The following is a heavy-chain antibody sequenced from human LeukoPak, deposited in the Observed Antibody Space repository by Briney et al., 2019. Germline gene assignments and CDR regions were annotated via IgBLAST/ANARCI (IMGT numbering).Heavy chain of an antibody. Sequence: PGGSLRLSCAASGFTFSSYWMSWVRQAPGKGLEWVANIKQDGSEKYYVDSVKGRFTISRDNAKNSLYLQMNSLRAEDTAMYYCATVSDYYDSSPLGYWGQGTLVTVSS. V-gene: IGHV3-7*03. J-gene: IGHJ4*02. CDR1: GFTFSSYW. CDR2: IKQDGSEK. D-gene: IGHD3-22*01. CDR3: ATVSDYYDSSPLGY.